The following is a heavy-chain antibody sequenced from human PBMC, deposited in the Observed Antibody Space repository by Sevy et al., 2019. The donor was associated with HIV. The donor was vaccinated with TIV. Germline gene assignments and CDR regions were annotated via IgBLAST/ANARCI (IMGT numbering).Heavy chain of an antibody. J-gene: IGHJ6*03. CDR1: GFTLSSYG. Sequence: GGSLRLSCAASGFTLSSYGMHWVRQAPGKGLEWVAVIWYDGSNKYYADSVKGRFTISRDNSKNTLYLQMNSLRAEDTAVYYCASDRRAVAGDYYYYMDVWGKGTTVTVSS. D-gene: IGHD6-19*01. V-gene: IGHV3-33*08. CDR3: ASDRRAVAGDYYYYMDV. CDR2: IWYDGSNK.